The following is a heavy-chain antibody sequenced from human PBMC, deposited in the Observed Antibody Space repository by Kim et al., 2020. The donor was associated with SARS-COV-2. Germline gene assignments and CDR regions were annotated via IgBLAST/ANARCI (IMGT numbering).Heavy chain of an antibody. D-gene: IGHD2-2*01. V-gene: IGHV4-59*08. CDR2: IYYSGST. J-gene: IGHJ5*02. Sequence: SETLSLTCTVSGGSISSYYWSWIRQPPGKGLEWIGYIYYSGSTNYNPSLKSRVTISVDTSKNQFSLKLSSVTAADTAVYYCARSVVPAANWFDPWGQGTL. CDR3: ARSVVPAANWFDP. CDR1: GGSISSYY.